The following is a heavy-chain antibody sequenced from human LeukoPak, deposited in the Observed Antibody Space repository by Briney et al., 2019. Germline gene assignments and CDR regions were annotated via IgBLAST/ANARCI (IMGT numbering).Heavy chain of an antibody. CDR1: GGSISSSSYY. CDR2: IYYSGST. V-gene: IGHV4-39*07. Sequence: SETLSLTCTVSGGSISSSSYYWGWIRQPPGKGLEWTGSIYYSGSTYYNPSLKSRVTISVDTSKNQFSLKLSSVTATDTAVYYCARDSDVVVPADKGYYYYYMDVWGKGTTVTVSS. J-gene: IGHJ6*03. CDR3: ARDSDVVVPADKGYYYYYMDV. D-gene: IGHD2-2*01.